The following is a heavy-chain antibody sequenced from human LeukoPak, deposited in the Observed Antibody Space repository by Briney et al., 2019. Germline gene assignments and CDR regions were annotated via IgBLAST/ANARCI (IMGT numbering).Heavy chain of an antibody. D-gene: IGHD1-1*01. V-gene: IGHV1-2*02. Sequence: ASVKVSCKASGYTFTGYYMHWVRQAPGQGLEWMEWINPNSGGTNYAQKFQGRVTMTRDTSISTAYMELSRLRSDDTAVYYCARARPIRTGTTGEYGYWGQGTLVTVSS. CDR1: GYTFTGYY. CDR3: ARARPIRTGTTGEYGY. CDR2: INPNSGGT. J-gene: IGHJ4*02.